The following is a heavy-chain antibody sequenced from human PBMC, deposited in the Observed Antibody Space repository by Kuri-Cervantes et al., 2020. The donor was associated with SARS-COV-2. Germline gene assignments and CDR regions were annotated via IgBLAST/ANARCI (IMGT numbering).Heavy chain of an antibody. CDR1: GFTFSSYS. CDR2: ISSIISYI. V-gene: IGHV3-21*01. J-gene: IGHJ5*02. D-gene: IGHD2-21*02. CDR3: AKSRQVGGDCRLCLWFDP. Sequence: GGSLRLSCAASGFTFSSYSINWVRQARGKGLEWVSSISSIISYIYYADSVKGRFTISRDNAKNSLYLQMNSLRAEDTAVYYCAKSRQVGGDCRLCLWFDPWGQGTLVTVSS.